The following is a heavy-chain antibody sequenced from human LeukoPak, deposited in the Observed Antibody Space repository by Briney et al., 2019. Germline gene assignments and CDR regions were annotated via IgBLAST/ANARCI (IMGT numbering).Heavy chain of an antibody. CDR3: ARQTGSGLFILP. J-gene: IGHJ4*02. CDR1: GDSISTSNSY. D-gene: IGHD3/OR15-3a*01. CDR2: IYYSGNT. V-gene: IGHV4-39*01. Sequence: SETLSLTCTVSGDSISTSNSYWGWIRQPPGKGLEWIGSIYYSGNTYYNASLKSRVTISVDTSKNQFSLRLTSVTAADTAVYYCARQTGSGLFILPGGQGTLVTVSS.